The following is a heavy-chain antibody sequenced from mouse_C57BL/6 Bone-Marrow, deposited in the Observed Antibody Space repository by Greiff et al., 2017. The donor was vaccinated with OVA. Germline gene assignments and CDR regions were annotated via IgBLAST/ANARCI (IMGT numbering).Heavy chain of an antibody. Sequence: QVQLQQSGAELARPGASVKLSCKASGYTFTSYGISWVKQRTGQGLEWIGEIYPRSGNTYYNEKFKGKATLTADKSSRTAYMELRSLTSEDSAVYFCARYGYPAWFAYWGQGTLVTVSA. CDR1: GYTFTSYG. J-gene: IGHJ3*01. CDR2: IYPRSGNT. CDR3: ARYGYPAWFAY. D-gene: IGHD2-2*01. V-gene: IGHV1-81*01.